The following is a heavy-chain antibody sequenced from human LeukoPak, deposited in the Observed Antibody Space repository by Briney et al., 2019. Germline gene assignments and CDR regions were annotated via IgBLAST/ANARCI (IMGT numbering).Heavy chain of an antibody. V-gene: IGHV3-23*01. D-gene: IGHD3-9*01. CDR3: AKASVDYDILTGYSDYDY. J-gene: IGHJ4*02. Sequence: TGGSLRLSCAASGFTFSSYAMSWVRQAPGKGLEWVSAISGSGGSTYYADSVKGRFTISRDNSKNTLYLQMNSLRAEDTAVYYCAKASVDYDILTGYSDYDYWGQGTLVTVSS. CDR2: ISGSGGST. CDR1: GFTFSSYA.